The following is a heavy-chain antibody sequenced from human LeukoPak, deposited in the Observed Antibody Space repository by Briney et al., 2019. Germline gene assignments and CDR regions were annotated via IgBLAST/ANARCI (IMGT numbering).Heavy chain of an antibody. Sequence: GASVKVSCKASGGTFSSYAISWVRQAPGQGLEGRGGIIPIFGTPNYAQKFQGRVTITTDESTSTAYMELSSLRSEDTAVYYCARAHVCSSTSCPQDYYYYYMGVWGKGTTVTVSS. D-gene: IGHD2-2*01. CDR2: IIPIFGTP. V-gene: IGHV1-69*05. CDR3: ARAHVCSSTSCPQDYYYYYMGV. CDR1: GGTFSSYA. J-gene: IGHJ6*03.